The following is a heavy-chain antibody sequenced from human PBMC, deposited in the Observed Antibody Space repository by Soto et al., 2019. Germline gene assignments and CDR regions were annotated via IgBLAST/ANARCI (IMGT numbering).Heavy chain of an antibody. J-gene: IGHJ5*02. CDR1: GFTVSSNY. D-gene: IGHD2-15*01. Sequence: GGSLRLSCAASGFTVSSNYMSWVRQAPGKGLEWVSVIYSGGSTYYADSVKGRFTISRHNSKNTLYLQMNSLRAEDTAVYYCARGSDCSGGSCYSRWFDPWGQGTLVTVSS. CDR2: IYSGGST. V-gene: IGHV3-53*04. CDR3: ARGSDCSGGSCYSRWFDP.